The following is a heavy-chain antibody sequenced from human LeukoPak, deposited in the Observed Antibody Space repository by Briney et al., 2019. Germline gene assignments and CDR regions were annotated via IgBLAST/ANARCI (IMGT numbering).Heavy chain of an antibody. CDR1: GFTFSSYS. J-gene: IGHJ6*03. CDR2: ISSSSSYI. Sequence: KPGGSPRLSCAASGFTFSSYSMNWVRQAPGKGLEWVSSISSSSSYIYYADSVKGRFTISRDNAKNSLYLQMNSLRAEDTAVYYWAREKIDYYYYMDVWGKGTTVTVSS. V-gene: IGHV3-21*01. CDR3: AREKIDYYYYMDV.